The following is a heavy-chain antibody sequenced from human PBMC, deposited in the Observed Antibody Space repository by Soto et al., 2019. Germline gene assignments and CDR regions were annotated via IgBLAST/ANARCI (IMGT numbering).Heavy chain of an antibody. CDR1: GFTFSSYA. CDR3: ARRGGVSSSWFATYYFDY. Sequence: GGSLRLSCAASGFTFSSYAMHWVRQAPGKGLEWVAVISYDGSNKYYADSVKGRFTISRDNSKNTLYLQMNSLRAEDTAVYYCARRGGVSSSWFATYYFDYWGQGTLVTVSP. CDR2: ISYDGSNK. D-gene: IGHD6-13*01. J-gene: IGHJ4*02. V-gene: IGHV3-30-3*01.